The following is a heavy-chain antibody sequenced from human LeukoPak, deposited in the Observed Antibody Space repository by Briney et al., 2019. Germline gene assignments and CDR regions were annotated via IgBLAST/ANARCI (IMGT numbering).Heavy chain of an antibody. D-gene: IGHD2-15*01. CDR3: AKLYCSGGSCYGIDY. V-gene: IGHV3-23*01. CDR1: GFTFSSYA. CDR2: ISGSGGST. J-gene: IGHJ4*02. Sequence: AGGSLRLSRAASGFTFSSYAMSWVRQAPGKGLEWVTAISGSGGSTYYADSVKGRFTISRDNSKNTLYLQMNSLRAEDTAVYYCAKLYCSGGSCYGIDYWGQGTLVTVSS.